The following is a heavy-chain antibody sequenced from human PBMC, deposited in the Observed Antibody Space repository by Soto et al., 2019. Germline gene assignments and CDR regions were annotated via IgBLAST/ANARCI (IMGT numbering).Heavy chain of an antibody. CDR2: INHSGST. J-gene: IGHJ4*02. CDR1: GGSFSGYY. CDR3: AGSYGDADY. V-gene: IGHV4-34*01. D-gene: IGHD4-17*01. Sequence: SETLSLTCAVYGGSFSGYYWNWIRQPPGKGLEWIGEINHSGSTNYNPSLKSRVTISVDTSKNQLSLKLSSVTAADTAVYYCAGSYGDADYWGQGTLVTVSS.